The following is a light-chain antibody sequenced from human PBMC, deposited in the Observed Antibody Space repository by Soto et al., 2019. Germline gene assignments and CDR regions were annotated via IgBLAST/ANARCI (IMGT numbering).Light chain of an antibody. CDR2: DAS. J-gene: IGLJ3*02. Sequence: QSALTQPRSVSGSPGHSVTISCTGTTGDVGAYNFVSWYQLHPGKAPKLMIYDASKRPSGVPDRFSASKSGNTGSLTISGLQAEDEADYYCCSYAGSFTGVFGGGTTLTVL. V-gene: IGLV2-11*01. CDR3: CSYAGSFTGV. CDR1: TGDVGAYNF.